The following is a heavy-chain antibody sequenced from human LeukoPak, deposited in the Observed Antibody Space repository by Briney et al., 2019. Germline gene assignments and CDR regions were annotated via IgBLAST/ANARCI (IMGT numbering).Heavy chain of an antibody. D-gene: IGHD4-17*01. CDR3: ARKATTGPTKAAFDI. CDR1: GFTVSSNY. J-gene: IGHJ3*02. CDR2: IYSGGST. V-gene: IGHV3-53*01. Sequence: PGGSLRLSCAASGFTVSSNYMSWVRQAPGKGLEWASVIYSGGSTYYADSVKGRFTISRDNSKNTLYLQMNSLRAEDTAVYYCARKATTGPTKAAFDIWGQGTMVTVSS.